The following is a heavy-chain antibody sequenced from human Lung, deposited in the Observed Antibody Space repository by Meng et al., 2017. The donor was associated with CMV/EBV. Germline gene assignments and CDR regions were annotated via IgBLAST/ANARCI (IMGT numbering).Heavy chain of an antibody. CDR1: GRSFSGYY. CDR3: ARGKARSSGVNKYYYYYGMDV. CDR2: INHSGST. Sequence: LXCAVYGRSFSGYYGSWIRQPPGKGLEWIGEINHSGSTNYNPSTKSRVTISVDTTKTQFSLKLGSVTAADTAVYYCARGKARSSGVNKYYYYYGMDVWXPGNTV. D-gene: IGHD6-6*01. J-gene: IGHJ6*01. V-gene: IGHV4-34*01.